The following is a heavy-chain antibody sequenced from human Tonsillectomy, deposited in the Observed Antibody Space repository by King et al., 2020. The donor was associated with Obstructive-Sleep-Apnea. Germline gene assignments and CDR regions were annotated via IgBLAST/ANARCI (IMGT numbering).Heavy chain of an antibody. J-gene: IGHJ3*02. CDR1: GGSFSGYY. D-gene: IGHD3-22*01. CDR2: INHSGST. CDR3: AREPSSGYYLGSFDI. V-gene: IGHV4-34*01. Sequence: VQLQQWGAGLLKPSETLSLTCAVYGGSFSGYYWNWIRQPPGKGLEWMGKINHSGSTNYNPSLKSRITISVDTSKNQFSLMLSSVTAADTAVYYCAREPSSGYYLGSFDIWGQGTMVTVSS.